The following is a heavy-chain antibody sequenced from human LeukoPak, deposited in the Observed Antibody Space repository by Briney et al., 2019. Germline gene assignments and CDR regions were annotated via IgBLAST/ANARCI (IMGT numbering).Heavy chain of an antibody. CDR2: IFNSGST. D-gene: IGHD2-8*01. Sequence: PSETLSLTCAVSGGSISMYYWSWVRQPPGKGLEWIGYIFNSGSTNSNPSLKSRLTISVDTSKNQLSLKLSSVTAADTAVYYCARGGLMMHAHDAFDIWGQGTMVTVSS. CDR1: GGSISMYY. CDR3: ARGGLMMHAHDAFDI. J-gene: IGHJ3*02. V-gene: IGHV4-59*08.